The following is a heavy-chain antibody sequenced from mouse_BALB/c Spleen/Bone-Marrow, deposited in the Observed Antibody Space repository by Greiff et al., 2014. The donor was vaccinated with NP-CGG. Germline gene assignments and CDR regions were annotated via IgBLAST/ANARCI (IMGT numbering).Heavy chain of an antibody. D-gene: IGHD1-1*01. CDR1: GFNIKDTY. Sequence: EVKLMESGAELVKPGASTKLSCTASGFNIKDTYMHWVKQRPEQGLEWIGRIDPANGNTKYDPKFQGKATITADTSSNTAYLQLSSLTSEDTAVYYCATYYYGSSWGFAYWGQGTLVTVSA. V-gene: IGHV14-3*02. CDR2: IDPANGNT. CDR3: ATYYYGSSWGFAY. J-gene: IGHJ3*01.